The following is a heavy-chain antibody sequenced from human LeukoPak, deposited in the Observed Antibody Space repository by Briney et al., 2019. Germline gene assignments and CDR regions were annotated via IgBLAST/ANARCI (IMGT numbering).Heavy chain of an antibody. CDR2: IKQDGSEK. CDR3: ARVSRPLRYCSGGSCYSMDFDS. D-gene: IGHD2-15*01. Sequence: PGGSLRLSCAASAFSFSSYWMSWVRQAPGKGLEWVANIKQDGSEKWYVDSVKGRFTISRDNAKNSLYLQMNSLRADDTAVYYCARVSRPLRYCSGGSCYSMDFDSWGQGTLVTVSS. V-gene: IGHV3-7*03. CDR1: AFSFSSYW. J-gene: IGHJ4*02.